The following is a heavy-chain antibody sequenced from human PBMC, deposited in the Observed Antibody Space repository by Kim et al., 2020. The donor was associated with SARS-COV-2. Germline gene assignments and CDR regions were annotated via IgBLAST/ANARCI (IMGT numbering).Heavy chain of an antibody. CDR1: GFTFSNYA. CDR3: AKDYALIWGCSALFDY. V-gene: IGHV3-23*01. J-gene: IGHJ4*02. D-gene: IGHD3-10*02. Sequence: GGSLRLSCAASGFTFSNYAMGWVRQAPGKGLEWVSTISGSGGSTYYADSVKGRFTISRDNSKNTLFLQMNSLRAEDTAVYYCAKDYALIWGCSALFDYGGQGSLVTASS. CDR2: ISGSGGST.